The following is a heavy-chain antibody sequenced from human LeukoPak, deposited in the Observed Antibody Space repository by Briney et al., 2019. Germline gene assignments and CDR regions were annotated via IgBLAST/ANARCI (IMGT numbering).Heavy chain of an antibody. J-gene: IGHJ4*02. V-gene: IGHV3-30*01. Sequence: GGSLRLSCAASGFTFSSYAMHWVRQAPGKGLEWVAVISYDGSNKYYADSVKSRFTISRDNSKNTLYLQMNSLRAEDTAVYYCARADCSSTSCHLPFDYWGQGTLVTVSS. CDR1: GFTFSSYA. D-gene: IGHD2-2*01. CDR2: ISYDGSNK. CDR3: ARADCSSTSCHLPFDY.